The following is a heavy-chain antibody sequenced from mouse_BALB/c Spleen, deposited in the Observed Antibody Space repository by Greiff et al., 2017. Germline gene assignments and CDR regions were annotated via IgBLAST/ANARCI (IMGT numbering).Heavy chain of an antibody. J-gene: IGHJ1*01. V-gene: IGHV5-6-3*01. CDR1: GFTFSSYG. D-gene: IGHD2-3*01. CDR3: ARDGYYGWYFDV. CDR2: INSNGGST. Sequence: EVKLMESGGGLVQPGGSLKLSCAASGFTFSSYGMSWVRQTPDKRLELVATINSNGGSTYYPDSVKGRFTISRDNAKNTLYLQMSSLKSEDTAMYYCARDGYYGWYFDVWGAGTTVTVSS.